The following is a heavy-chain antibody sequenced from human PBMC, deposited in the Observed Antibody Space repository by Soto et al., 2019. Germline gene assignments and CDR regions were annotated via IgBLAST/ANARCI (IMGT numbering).Heavy chain of an antibody. CDR1: GYSFTRYW. CDR3: ARRDAYCSSTSCYSMWFDP. D-gene: IGHD2-2*01. V-gene: IGHV5-51*01. Sequence: GESLKISCKASGYSFTRYWIGWVRQMPGKGLEWLGIINPGDSDTRYSPSLQGQVTISADKSISTAYLQWSSLKASDTGTYYCARRDAYCSSTSCYSMWFDPWGQGTLVTVYS. CDR2: INPGDSDT. J-gene: IGHJ5*02.